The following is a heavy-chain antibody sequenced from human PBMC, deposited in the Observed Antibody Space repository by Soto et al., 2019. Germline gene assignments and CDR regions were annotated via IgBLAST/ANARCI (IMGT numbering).Heavy chain of an antibody. CDR1: GFTFSIYA. J-gene: IGHJ4*02. CDR3: VKGEYYYDSSGYYPFDY. V-gene: IGHV3-64D*06. CDR2: ISTNGGST. Sequence: GGSLRLSCSASGFTFSIYAMHWVRQAPGKGLEYVSSISTNGGSTHYADSVKGRFTISRDNSKNTQYHQMSSLRADDTAVYYCVKGEYYYDSSGYYPFDYWGQGT. D-gene: IGHD3-22*01.